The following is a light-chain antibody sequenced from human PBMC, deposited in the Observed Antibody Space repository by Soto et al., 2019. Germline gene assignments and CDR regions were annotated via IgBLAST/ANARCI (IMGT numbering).Light chain of an antibody. CDR3: QQYYIYAT. V-gene: IGKV1-5*03. Sequence: DIQMTQSPSTLSASVGDRVTITCRASQTISNYLTWYQQRPGKAPKRLIYRSSILQNGVPSRFSGSGSGTEFTLTISSLQPDDFATYYCQQYYIYATFGQGTRVEI. CDR1: QTISNY. J-gene: IGKJ1*01. CDR2: RSS.